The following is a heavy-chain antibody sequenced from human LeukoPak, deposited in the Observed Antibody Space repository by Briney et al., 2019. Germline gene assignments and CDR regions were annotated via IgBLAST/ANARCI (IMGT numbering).Heavy chain of an antibody. CDR1: GGSFSGYY. CDR2: INHSGST. J-gene: IGHJ4*02. CDR3: ARGGPWIQLWLPYDY. D-gene: IGHD5-18*01. V-gene: IGHV4-34*01. Sequence: SEALSLTCAVYGGSFSGYYWSWIRQPPGKGLEWIGEINHSGSTNYNPSLKSRVTISVDTSKNQFSLKLSSVTAADTAVYYCARGGPWIQLWLPYDYWGQGTLVTVSS.